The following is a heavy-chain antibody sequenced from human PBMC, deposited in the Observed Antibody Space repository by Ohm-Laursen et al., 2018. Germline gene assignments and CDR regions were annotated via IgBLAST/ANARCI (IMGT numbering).Heavy chain of an antibody. V-gene: IGHV3-15*01. CDR1: GFTFSSYA. CDR2: IQSKTDGGTT. J-gene: IGHJ4*02. Sequence: SLRLSCSVSGFTFSSYAMSWVRQAPGKGLEWVGRIQSKTDGGTTDYAAPVKGRFTISRDDSKNTLYLQMNSLKTEDTAVYYCTTVSAMVTTFDYWGQGTLVTVSS. D-gene: IGHD5-18*01. CDR3: TTVSAMVTTFDY.